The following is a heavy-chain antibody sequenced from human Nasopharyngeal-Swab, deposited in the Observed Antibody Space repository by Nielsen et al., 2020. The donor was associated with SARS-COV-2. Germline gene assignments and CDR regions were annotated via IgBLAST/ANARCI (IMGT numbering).Heavy chain of an antibody. CDR3: ARERLTGTTSQNYFDY. V-gene: IGHV3-33*01. J-gene: IGHJ4*02. CDR1: GFTFISYG. Sequence: GESLKISCAASGFTFISYGMHWVRQAPGKGLEWVAVIWYDGSNKYYADSVKGRFTISRDNSKNTLYLQMNSLRAEDTAVYYCARERLTGTTSQNYFDYWGQGTLVTVSS. D-gene: IGHD1-7*01. CDR2: IWYDGSNK.